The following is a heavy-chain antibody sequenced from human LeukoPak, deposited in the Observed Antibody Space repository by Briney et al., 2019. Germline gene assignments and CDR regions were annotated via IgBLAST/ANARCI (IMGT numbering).Heavy chain of an antibody. Sequence: ASVKVSCKASGYTFTSYAISWVRQAPGQGLEWMGWISAYNGNTNYAQKLQGRVTMTTDTSTSTAYMELRSLGSDDTAVYYCARGSSSWYSYYFDYWGQGTLVTVSS. J-gene: IGHJ4*02. CDR1: GYTFTSYA. D-gene: IGHD6-13*01. CDR2: ISAYNGNT. V-gene: IGHV1-18*01. CDR3: ARGSSSWYSYYFDY.